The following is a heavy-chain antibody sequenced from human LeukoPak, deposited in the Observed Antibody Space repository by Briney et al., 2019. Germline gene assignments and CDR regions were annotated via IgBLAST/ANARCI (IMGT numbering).Heavy chain of an antibody. CDR2: ITTSDGNT. V-gene: IGHV3-23*01. CDR1: GFTFSSYT. D-gene: IGHD2-21*01. CDR3: AKDMGRGGGAVIDY. J-gene: IGHJ4*02. Sequence: PGGSLRLSCAASGFTFSSYTMSWVRQAPGKGLEWVSTITTSDGNTYYADSVKGRFTVSRDNSKNTLFLQMNSLRAEDTAVYYCAKDMGRGGGAVIDYWGQGTLVTVSS.